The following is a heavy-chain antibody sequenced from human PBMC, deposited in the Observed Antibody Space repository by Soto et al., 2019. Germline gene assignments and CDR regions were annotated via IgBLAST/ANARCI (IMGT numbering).Heavy chain of an antibody. D-gene: IGHD3-3*01. CDR3: ARDYNFWSGYETDDAFDI. CDR1: GGSISSGDYY. J-gene: IGHJ3*02. V-gene: IGHV4-30-4*01. CDR2: IYYSGST. Sequence: PSETLSLTCTVSGGSISSGDYYWSWIRQPPGKGLEWIGYIYYSGSTYYNPSLKSRVTISVDTSKNQFSLKLSSVTAADTAVYYCARDYNFWSGYETDDAFDIWGQGTMVTVS.